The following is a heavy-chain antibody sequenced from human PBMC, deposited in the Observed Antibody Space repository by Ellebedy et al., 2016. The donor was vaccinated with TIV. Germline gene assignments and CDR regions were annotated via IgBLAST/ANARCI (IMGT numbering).Heavy chain of an antibody. V-gene: IGHV3-7*04. Sequence: GGSLRLXXAASGFTFSGYWISWVRQAPGKGLEGVANIKEDGSEKYYVDSVKGRFTISRDNAKNSLYLQMTSLRAEDTAVYFCARGEGWIDNWGQGTLVTVSS. CDR2: IKEDGSEK. D-gene: IGHD5-24*01. CDR3: ARGEGWIDN. J-gene: IGHJ4*02. CDR1: GFTFSGYW.